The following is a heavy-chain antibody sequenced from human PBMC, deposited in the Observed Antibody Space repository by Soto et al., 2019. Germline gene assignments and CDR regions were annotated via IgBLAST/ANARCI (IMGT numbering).Heavy chain of an antibody. Sequence: GESLKISCKGSGYSFAGYWITCVRQKPGKGLEWMGRIDPSDSQTYYSPSFRGHVTISVTKSITTVFLQWSSLRASDTAMYYCARQGSDSDNGSNFHYYCCCWGKETRVTISS. CDR3: ARQGSDSDNGSNFHYYCCC. CDR1: GYSFAGYW. D-gene: IGHD1-26*01. CDR2: IDPSDSQT. V-gene: IGHV5-10-1*01. J-gene: IGHJ4*02.